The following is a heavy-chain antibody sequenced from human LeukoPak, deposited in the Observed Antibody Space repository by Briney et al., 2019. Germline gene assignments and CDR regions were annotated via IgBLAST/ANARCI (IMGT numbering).Heavy chain of an antibody. D-gene: IGHD6-13*01. CDR1: GLTFSDYY. V-gene: IGHV3-11*06. Sequence: GGSVRLTCAASGLTFSDYYMSWLRQAAGKGVEWLSYISGSGSHTTYADSVRGRFTISRDNAKNSLSLQVNSLRADDTAVYYCAKVGSTVAAGTPDYWGQGTLVTVSS. J-gene: IGHJ4*02. CDR3: AKVGSTVAAGTPDY. CDR2: ISGSGSHT.